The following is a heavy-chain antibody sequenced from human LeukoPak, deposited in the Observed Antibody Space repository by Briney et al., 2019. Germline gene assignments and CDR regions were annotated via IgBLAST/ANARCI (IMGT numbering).Heavy chain of an antibody. D-gene: IGHD6-19*01. CDR1: GSSFSLYA. CDR3: ARRGAGSGGLDY. V-gene: IGHV3-23*01. J-gene: IGHJ4*02. CDR2: IIETGASP. Sequence: GGSLTLSCAASGSSFSLYAMNWVRQAPGKGLEWVSTIIETGASPYYADSVRGRFTVSRDSSKNMFYLQMNSLRAEDTAIYYCARRGAGSGGLDYWGQGTLVTVSS.